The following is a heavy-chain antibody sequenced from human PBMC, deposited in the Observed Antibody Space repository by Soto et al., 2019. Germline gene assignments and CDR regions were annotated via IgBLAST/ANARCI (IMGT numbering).Heavy chain of an antibody. CDR3: VRDGTKTLRDWFDP. J-gene: IGHJ5*02. CDR2: IYATGTT. V-gene: IGHV4-4*07. D-gene: IGHD1-1*01. Sequence: KPSETLSLTCTVSGASISGFYWSWIRKSAGKGLVWIGRIYATGTTDYNPSLKSRVMMSVDTSKKQFSLKLRSVTAADTAVYYCVRDGTKTLRDWFDPWGQGISVTVSS. CDR1: GASISGFY.